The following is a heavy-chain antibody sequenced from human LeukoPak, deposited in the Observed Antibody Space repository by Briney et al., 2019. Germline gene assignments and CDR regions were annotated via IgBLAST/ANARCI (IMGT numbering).Heavy chain of an antibody. V-gene: IGHV3-48*03. Sequence: GGSLRLSCAASGFTFSSYEMNWVRQAPGKGLEWGSYISGSGRTMSYADSVKGRFTISRDNAKNSLYLQMNSLRVEDTAVYHCARGGLYGYDVFDYWGQGTLVTVSS. CDR2: ISGSGRTM. CDR3: ARGGLYGYDVFDY. J-gene: IGHJ4*02. CDR1: GFTFSSYE. D-gene: IGHD5-12*01.